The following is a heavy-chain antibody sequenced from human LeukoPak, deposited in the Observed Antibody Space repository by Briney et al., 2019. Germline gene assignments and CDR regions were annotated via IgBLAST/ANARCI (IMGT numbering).Heavy chain of an antibody. J-gene: IGHJ5*02. CDR3: ARPRPCSGGSCYDNWFDP. CDR2: IIPILGIA. Sequence: SVKVSCKASGGTFSSYAISWVRQAPGQRLEWMGRIIPILGIANYAQKFQGRVTITADKSTSTAYMELSSLRSEDTAVYYCARPRPCSGGSCYDNWFDPWGQGTLVTVSS. D-gene: IGHD2-15*01. CDR1: GGTFSSYA. V-gene: IGHV1-69*04.